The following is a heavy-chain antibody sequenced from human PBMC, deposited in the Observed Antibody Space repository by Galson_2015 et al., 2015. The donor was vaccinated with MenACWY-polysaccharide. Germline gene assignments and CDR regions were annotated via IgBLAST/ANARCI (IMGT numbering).Heavy chain of an antibody. CDR3: ARDLLDELDY. CDR1: GYNLSTYY. Sequence: QSGAEVKKPRESLKISCKGSGYNLSTYYLGWVRQVPGKGLEYMGIIYPRDSDTRYSPSFQGQVTISADKSINTAYLQWNSLKATDTAMYYCARDLLDELDYWGQGTLVTVSS. V-gene: IGHV5-51*03. J-gene: IGHJ4*02. CDR2: IYPRDSDT. D-gene: IGHD3-3*02.